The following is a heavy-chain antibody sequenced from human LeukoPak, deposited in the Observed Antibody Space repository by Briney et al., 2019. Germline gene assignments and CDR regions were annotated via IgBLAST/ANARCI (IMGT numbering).Heavy chain of an antibody. CDR2: VYHSGAN. V-gene: IGHV4-38-2*02. J-gene: IGHJ4*02. Sequence: SETLSLTCIVSADAITSHYYWGWIRQPPGKGGKGLEWIASVYHSGANYVNPSLKSRVTTSVDTSKSHFYLTLTSVTAADTAAYFCARASFASGSYYFDLWGQGTLITVSS. CDR1: ADAITSHYY. D-gene: IGHD3-10*01. CDR3: ARASFASGSYYFDL.